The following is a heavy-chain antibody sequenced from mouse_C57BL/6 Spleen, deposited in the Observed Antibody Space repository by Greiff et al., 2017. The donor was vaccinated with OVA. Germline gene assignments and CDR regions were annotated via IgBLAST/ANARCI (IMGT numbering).Heavy chain of an antibody. V-gene: IGHV1-72*01. J-gene: IGHJ4*01. CDR3: AWGTAQATGAMDY. D-gene: IGHD3-2*02. CDR2: IDPNSGGT. CDR1: GYTFTSYW. Sequence: VQLQQPGAELVKPGASVKLSCKASGYTFTSYWMHWVKQRPGRGLEWIGRIDPNSGGTTYNEKFKSKATLTVDKPSSTAYMQLSSLTSEDSAVYYCAWGTAQATGAMDYWGQGTSVTVSS.